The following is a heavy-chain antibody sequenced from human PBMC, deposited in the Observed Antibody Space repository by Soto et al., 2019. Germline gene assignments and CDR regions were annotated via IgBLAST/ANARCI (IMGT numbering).Heavy chain of an antibody. CDR1: GLTFSTGA. CDR2: ISGSGGST. Sequence: GGSLRVSCAASGLTFSTGAMSWVRLAPGKGLEWVSAISGSGGSTYYADSVKGRFTISRDNSKNTLYLQINRQRAEDTAVCHCSKDHGLLRFLEWVGIGYFFGYWGQGP. D-gene: IGHD3-3*01. CDR3: SKDHGLLRFLEWVGIGYFFGY. J-gene: IGHJ4*03. V-gene: IGHV3-23*01.